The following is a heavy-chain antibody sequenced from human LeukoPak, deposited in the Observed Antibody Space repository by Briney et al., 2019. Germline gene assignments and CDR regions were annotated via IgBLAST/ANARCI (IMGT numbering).Heavy chain of an antibody. Sequence: ASVKVTCKASGYTLTSYGISWVRQAPGQGLEWMGWISAYNGNTNYAQKPQGRVTMTTDTSTSTAYMELRSLRSDDTAVYYCARLYQLLYLDIWGQGTMVTVSS. CDR3: ARLYQLLYLDI. D-gene: IGHD2-2*02. CDR2: ISAYNGNT. J-gene: IGHJ3*02. CDR1: GYTLTSYG. V-gene: IGHV1-18*01.